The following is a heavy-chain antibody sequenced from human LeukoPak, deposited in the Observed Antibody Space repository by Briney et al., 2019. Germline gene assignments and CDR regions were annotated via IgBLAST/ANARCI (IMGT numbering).Heavy chain of an antibody. V-gene: IGHV4-61*01. Sequence: SETLSLTCTVSGGSVSSDSYYWSWIRQPPGKGLEWIGHISYSGTTNYNPSLRSRVIISIDISQNQFSLRLSSVTAADTAVYYCAGAPNPTFFDYWGRGPLATVSS. CDR2: ISYSGTT. CDR1: GGSVSSDSYY. CDR3: AGAPNPTFFDY. J-gene: IGHJ4*02.